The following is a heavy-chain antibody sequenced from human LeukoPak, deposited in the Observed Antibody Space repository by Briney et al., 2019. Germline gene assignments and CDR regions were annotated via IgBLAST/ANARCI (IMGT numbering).Heavy chain of an antibody. D-gene: IGHD6-6*01. CDR1: GGTFSSYA. J-gene: IGHJ6*03. Sequence: GSSVKVSRKASGGTFSSYAISWVRQAPGQGLEWMGGIIPIFGTANYAQKFQGRVTITTDESTSTAYMELSSLRSEDTAVYYCARVQYSSSSTVYYYYMDVWGKGTTVTVSS. CDR2: IIPIFGTA. CDR3: ARVQYSSSSTVYYYYMDV. V-gene: IGHV1-69*05.